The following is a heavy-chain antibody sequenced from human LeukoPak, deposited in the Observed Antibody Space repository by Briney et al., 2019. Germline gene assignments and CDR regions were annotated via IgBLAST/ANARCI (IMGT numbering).Heavy chain of an antibody. J-gene: IGHJ3*02. CDR3: ARDLSMVRGVIHDI. D-gene: IGHD3-10*01. CDR2: ISSSGSTI. Sequence: GGSLRLSCAASGFTFSGYEMNWVRQAPGKGLEWVSYISSSGSTIYYADSVKGRFTISRDNAKNSLYLQMNSLRAEDTAVYYCARDLSMVRGVIHDIWGQGTMVTVSS. CDR1: GFTFSGYE. V-gene: IGHV3-48*03.